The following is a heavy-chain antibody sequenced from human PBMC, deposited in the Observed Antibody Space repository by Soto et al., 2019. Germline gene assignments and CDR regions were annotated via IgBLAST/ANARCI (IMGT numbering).Heavy chain of an antibody. CDR3: ARGRENDILTWFDP. V-gene: IGHV1-69*13. J-gene: IGHJ5*02. CDR2: IIPIFGTA. CDR1: GGTFSSYA. D-gene: IGHD3-9*01. Sequence: ASVKVSCKASGGTFSSYAISWVRQAPGQGLEWMGGIIPIFGTANYAQKFQGRVTITADESTSTAYMELSSLRSEDTAVYYCARGRENDILTWFDPWGQGTLVTVSS.